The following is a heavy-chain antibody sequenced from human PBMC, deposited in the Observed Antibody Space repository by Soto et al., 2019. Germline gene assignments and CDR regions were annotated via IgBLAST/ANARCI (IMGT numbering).Heavy chain of an antibody. CDR3: ARLIGTSWFVG. J-gene: IGHJ4*02. CDR2: TYYRSQWFN. CDR1: GDSVPSNRVT. V-gene: IGHV6-1*01. Sequence: SQTLSLTCAISGDSVPSNRVTWDWIRQSPSRGLEWLGRTYYRSQWFNDYAVSVKSRMTINADTSKNQFSLQLNYVTPEDTAVYYCARLIGTSWFVGWGQGTPVTV. D-gene: IGHD6-13*01.